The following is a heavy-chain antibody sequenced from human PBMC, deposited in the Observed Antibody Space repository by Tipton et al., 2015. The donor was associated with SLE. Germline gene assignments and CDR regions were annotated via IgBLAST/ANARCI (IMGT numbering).Heavy chain of an antibody. CDR2: IYSGGST. D-gene: IGHD6-19*01. V-gene: IGHV3-53*04. CDR3: ARASSGWYLDS. J-gene: IGHJ3*02. Sequence: SLRLSCAASGFTVSSNYMSWVRQAPGKGLEWVSVIYSGGSTYYADSVKGRFTISRPISKTTLYLQMNSLRAEDTAGDYCARASSGWYLDSWGQGTMVPVSS. CDR1: GFTVSSNY.